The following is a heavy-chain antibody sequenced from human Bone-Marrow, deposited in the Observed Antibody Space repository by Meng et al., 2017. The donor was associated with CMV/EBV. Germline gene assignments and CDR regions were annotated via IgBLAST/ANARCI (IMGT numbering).Heavy chain of an antibody. CDR1: GFTFDDYT. J-gene: IGHJ4*03. Sequence: GESLKTPFQAPGFTFDDYTMPWVRQAPGKGLEWVSAISGSGGSTYYADSVKGRFTISRDNSKNTLYLQMNSLRAEDTAVYYCAKQGDYDFWSGYLGYFDYWGQGTLVTFSS. CDR2: ISGSGGST. D-gene: IGHD3-3*01. V-gene: IGHV3-23*01. CDR3: AKQGDYDFWSGYLGYFDY.